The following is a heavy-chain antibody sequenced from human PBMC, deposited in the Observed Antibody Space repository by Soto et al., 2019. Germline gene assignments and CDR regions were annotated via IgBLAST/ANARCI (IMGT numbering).Heavy chain of an antibody. CDR3: ARDSGPVNFDY. CDR2: IKQDGSEK. V-gene: IGHV3-7*03. D-gene: IGHD4-4*01. CDR1: GFTFSSYW. Sequence: LRLSCAASGFTFSSYWMSWVRLAPGKGLEWVANIKQDGSEKYYVDSVKGRFTISRDNAKNSLYLQMNSLRAEDTAVYYCARDSGPVNFDYWGQGTLVTVSS. J-gene: IGHJ4*02.